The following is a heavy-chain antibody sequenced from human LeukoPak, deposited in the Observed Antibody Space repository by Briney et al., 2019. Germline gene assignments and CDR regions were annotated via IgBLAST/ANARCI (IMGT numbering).Heavy chain of an antibody. D-gene: IGHD3-3*01. V-gene: IGHV4-39*01. J-gene: IGHJ5*02. CDR2: LYYNGRT. CDR1: GGAISSSSYY. Sequence: SETLCLTCTVSGGAISSSSYYWGWIRQSPGEGLEWIGSLYYNGRTYYNPSLKSRVTMSVDTSKNQFSLKLTSVTAADTATYYCTRTPPATHYDFWSGSYTGWFDPWGQGTLVTVSS. CDR3: TRTPPATHYDFWSGSYTGWFDP.